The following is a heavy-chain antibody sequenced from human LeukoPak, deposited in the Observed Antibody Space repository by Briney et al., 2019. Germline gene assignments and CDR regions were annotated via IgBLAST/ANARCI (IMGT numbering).Heavy chain of an antibody. Sequence: PGGSLRLSCAASGFTFSTSWMHWVRQAPGKGLVWVSRINPDGSSTDYADSVKGRFTISRDNAKNTLYLQMNSLRAEDAAVYYCARDMGDGYNYWGQGTLVTVSS. CDR1: GFTFSTSW. J-gene: IGHJ4*02. CDR2: INPDGSST. V-gene: IGHV3-74*01. D-gene: IGHD5-24*01. CDR3: ARDMGDGYNY.